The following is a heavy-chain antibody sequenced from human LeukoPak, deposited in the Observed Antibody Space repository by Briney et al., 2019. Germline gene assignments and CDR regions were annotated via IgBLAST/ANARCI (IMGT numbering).Heavy chain of an antibody. J-gene: IGHJ4*02. V-gene: IGHV1-2*06. CDR2: INPNSGGT. CDR1: GYTFTGYY. CDR3: ARAPQQLAIDY. Sequence: ASVKVSCKASGYTFTGYYMHWVRQAPGQGLEWMGRINPNSGGTNYAQKFQGRVTMTRDTSISTAYMELSSLRAEDTAVYYCARAPQQLAIDYWGQGTLVTVSS. D-gene: IGHD6-13*01.